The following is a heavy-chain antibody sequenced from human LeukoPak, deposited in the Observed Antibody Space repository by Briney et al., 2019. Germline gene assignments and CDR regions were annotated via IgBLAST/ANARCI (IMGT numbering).Heavy chain of an antibody. CDR2: VSYTRDT. Sequence: PSETLSLTCTVSGGSIGNYYWTWIRQPPGKGLEWIGYVSYTRDTGFNPSLKSRVTISVDTSKNQFSLKLSSVTAADTAVYYCASFMITFGGVIGAFDYWGQGTLVTVSS. CDR1: GGSIGNYY. J-gene: IGHJ4*02. CDR3: ASFMITFGGVIGAFDY. D-gene: IGHD3-16*02. V-gene: IGHV4-59*08.